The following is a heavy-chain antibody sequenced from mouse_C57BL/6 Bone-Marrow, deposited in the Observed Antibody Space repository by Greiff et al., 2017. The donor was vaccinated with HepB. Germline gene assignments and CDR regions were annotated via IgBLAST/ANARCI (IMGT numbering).Heavy chain of an antibody. J-gene: IGHJ1*03. CDR1: GFNIKDYY. V-gene: IGHV14-1*01. CDR2: IDPEDGDT. D-gene: IGHD2-5*01. Sequence: DVQLQESGAELVRPGASVKLSCTASGFNIKDYYMHWVKQRPEQGLEWIGRIDPEDGDTEYAPKFQGKATMTADTSSNTAYLQLSSLTSEDTAVYYCTTDSNLPKWYFDVWGTGTTVTVSS. CDR3: TTDSNLPKWYFDV.